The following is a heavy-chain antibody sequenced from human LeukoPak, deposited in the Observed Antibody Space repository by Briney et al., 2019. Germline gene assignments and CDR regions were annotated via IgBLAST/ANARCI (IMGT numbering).Heavy chain of an antibody. V-gene: IGHV1-18*01. CDR2: ISAYNGNT. CDR3: ARDFVVVPAAIKGSHYYYYMDV. D-gene: IGHD2-2*01. Sequence: ASVKVSCKASGYTFTSYGISWVRQAPGQGLEWMGWISAYNGNTNYAQKLQGRVTMTTDTSTSTAYMELRSLRSDDTAVYYCARDFVVVPAAIKGSHYYYYMDVWGKGTTVTVSS. CDR1: GYTFTSYG. J-gene: IGHJ6*03.